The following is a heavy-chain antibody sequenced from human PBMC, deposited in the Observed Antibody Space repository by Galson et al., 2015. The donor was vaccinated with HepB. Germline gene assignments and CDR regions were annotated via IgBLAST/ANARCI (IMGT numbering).Heavy chain of an antibody. CDR3: AKDGWYGSITSCYSDI. CDR1: GFTFSSYA. D-gene: IGHD2-2*02. V-gene: IGHV3-23*01. CDR2: ISGSGGST. J-gene: IGHJ3*02. Sequence: SLRLSCAASGFTFSSYAMTWVRQAPGKGLEWVSSISGSGGSTDHADSVKGRFTISRDNSKNTLYLLMNSLRPEDTAVYYCAKDGWYGSITSCYSDIWGQGTMVTVSS.